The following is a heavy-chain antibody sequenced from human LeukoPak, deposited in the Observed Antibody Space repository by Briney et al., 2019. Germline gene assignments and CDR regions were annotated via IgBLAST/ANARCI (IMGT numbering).Heavy chain of an antibody. CDR1: GGSISSYY. CDR2: IHYSGST. Sequence: PSETLSLTCPVSGGSISSYYWSWIRQPPGKGLEWIGYIHYSGSTYYNPSLKSRVTISVDTSKNHFSLKLSSVTAADTAVYYCARRHYYDSRGAFDIWGQGTMVTVSS. CDR3: ARRHYYDSRGAFDI. J-gene: IGHJ3*02. V-gene: IGHV4-59*08. D-gene: IGHD3-22*01.